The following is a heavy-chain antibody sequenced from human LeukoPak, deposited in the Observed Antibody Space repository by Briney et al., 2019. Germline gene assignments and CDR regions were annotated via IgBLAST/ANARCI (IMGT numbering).Heavy chain of an antibody. CDR3: ARGEYYYDSSGYYWD. J-gene: IGHJ4*02. CDR2: ISTTGGTI. V-gene: IGHV3-21*01. D-gene: IGHD3-22*01. Sequence: GGSLRLSCAASGFTFSTFAMDWVRKAPGKGLEWVSAISTTGGTIYYADSVKGRFTISRDNAKSLLYLQMNNLRAEDTAVYYCARGEYYYDSSGYYWDWGQGTLVTVS. CDR1: GFTFSTFA.